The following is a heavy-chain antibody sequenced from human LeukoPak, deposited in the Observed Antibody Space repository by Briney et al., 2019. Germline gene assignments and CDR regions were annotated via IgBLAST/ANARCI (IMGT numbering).Heavy chain of an antibody. CDR1: GFTISSNY. CDR3: ARDYGDYYFDY. Sequence: GGSLRLSCAASGFTISSNYMTWVRQAPGKGLEWVSVIYSGGSTYYADSVKGRFTISRDNSKNTLYLQMNSLRAEDTAVYYCARDYGDYYFDYWGQGTLVTVSS. J-gene: IGHJ4*02. D-gene: IGHD4-17*01. V-gene: IGHV3-53*01. CDR2: IYSGGST.